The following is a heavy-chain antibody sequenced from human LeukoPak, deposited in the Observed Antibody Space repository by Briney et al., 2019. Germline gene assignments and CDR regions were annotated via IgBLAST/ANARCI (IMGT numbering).Heavy chain of an antibody. CDR3: ARDSGDGYNRSAYRGYFDY. Sequence: ASVTVSCKASGYTFTGYYMHWVRQAPGQGLEWMGIINPSGGSTSYAQKFQGRVTMTRDTSTGTVYMELSSLRSEDTAVYYCARDSGDGYNRSAYRGYFDYWGQGTLVTVSS. CDR1: GYTFTGYY. J-gene: IGHJ4*02. V-gene: IGHV1-46*01. CDR2: INPSGGST. D-gene: IGHD5-24*01.